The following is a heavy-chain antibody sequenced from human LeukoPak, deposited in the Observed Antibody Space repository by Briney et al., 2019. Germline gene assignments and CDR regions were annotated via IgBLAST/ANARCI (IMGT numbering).Heavy chain of an antibody. Sequence: GGSLRLSCAASGFIVSTYYMSWVRQAPGRGLEWVSIIYSGGSTYYADSVKGRFTISRDNSKNTLYLQMNSLRAEDTAVYYCARDRYTVTTNDIDYWGQGTLVTVSS. CDR1: GFIVSTYY. CDR2: IYSGGST. V-gene: IGHV3-53*05. D-gene: IGHD4-17*01. J-gene: IGHJ4*02. CDR3: ARDRYTVTTNDIDY.